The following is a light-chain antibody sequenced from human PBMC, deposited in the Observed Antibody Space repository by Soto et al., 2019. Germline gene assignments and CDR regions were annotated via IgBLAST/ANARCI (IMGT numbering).Light chain of an antibody. CDR1: QDISNY. CDR2: DAS. CDR3: QQYDNLPLTWT. J-gene: IGKJ1*01. V-gene: IGKV1-33*01. Sequence: DIQMTQSPSSLSASVGDRVTITCQASQDISNYLNWYQQKPGKAPKLLIYDASNLETGVPSRFSGSGSGTDFTFTTSSLPPEDIATYYCQQYDNLPLTWTFGQGTKVEIK.